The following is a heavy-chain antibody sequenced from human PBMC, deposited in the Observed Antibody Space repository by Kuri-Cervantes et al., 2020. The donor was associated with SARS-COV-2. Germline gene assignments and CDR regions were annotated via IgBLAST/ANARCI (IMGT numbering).Heavy chain of an antibody. CDR3: ARDRGYCSGGSCPPLRP. CDR2: IIPIFGTA. V-gene: IGHV1-69*13. D-gene: IGHD2-15*01. J-gene: IGHJ5*02. CDR1: GYTFTSHD. Sequence: SVKVSCKASGYTFTSHDINWVRQATGQGLEWMGGIIPIFGTANYAQKFQGRVTITADESTSTAYMELSSLRSEDTAVYYCARDRGYCSGGSCPPLRPWGQGTLVTVSS.